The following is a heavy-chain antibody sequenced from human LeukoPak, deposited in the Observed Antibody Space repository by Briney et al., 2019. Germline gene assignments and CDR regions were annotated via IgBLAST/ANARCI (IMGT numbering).Heavy chain of an antibody. D-gene: IGHD6-13*01. V-gene: IGHV4-34*01. CDR2: INHSGGT. CDR3: ARHRGSSSWFS. Sequence: SETLSLTCAVYGGSFSAYSWTWIRQPPGKGLEWIGEINHSGGTNHNPSLKSRVTISVDTSKNQFSLELSSVTAADTAVYYCARHRGSSSWFSWGQGTLVTVSS. CDR1: GGSFSAYS. J-gene: IGHJ5*02.